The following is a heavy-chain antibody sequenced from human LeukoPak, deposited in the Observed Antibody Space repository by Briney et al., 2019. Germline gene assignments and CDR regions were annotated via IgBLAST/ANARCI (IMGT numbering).Heavy chain of an antibody. Sequence: ASVNVSCKASGGTFSSYAISWVRQAPGQGLEWMAWISAYNGNTNYAQKLQGRVTMTTDTSTSTAYMELRSLRSDDTAVYYCARDHVVGATTFDYWGQGTLVTVSS. D-gene: IGHD1-26*01. CDR3: ARDHVVGATTFDY. CDR2: ISAYNGNT. CDR1: GGTFSSYA. J-gene: IGHJ4*02. V-gene: IGHV1-18*01.